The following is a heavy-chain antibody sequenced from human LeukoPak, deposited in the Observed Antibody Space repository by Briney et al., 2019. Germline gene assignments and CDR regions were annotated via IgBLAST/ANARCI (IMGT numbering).Heavy chain of an antibody. CDR1: GGSISSSNW. CDR2: IYHSGST. D-gene: IGHD5-24*01. Sequence: SETLSLTCAVSGGSISSSNWWSWVRQPPGKGLEWIGEIYHSGSTNYNPSLKSRVTISVDASKNQFSLKLSSVTAADTAVYYCATTPEGMATMNDAFDIWGQGTMVTVSS. CDR3: ATTPEGMATMNDAFDI. J-gene: IGHJ3*02. V-gene: IGHV4-4*02.